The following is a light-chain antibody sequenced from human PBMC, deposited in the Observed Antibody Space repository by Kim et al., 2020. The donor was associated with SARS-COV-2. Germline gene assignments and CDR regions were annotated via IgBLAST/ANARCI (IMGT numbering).Light chain of an antibody. J-gene: IGLJ3*02. CDR1: SSDVGGYNY. Sequence: QSALTQPASVSGSPGQSITISCTGTSSDVGGYNYVSWYQQHPGKAPQLIIYDVSSRPSGVSSRFSGSKSGKTASLTISGLQAEDEADYSCSSYTNSRTLVFGGGTQLTVL. V-gene: IGLV2-14*03. CDR3: SSYTNSRTLV. CDR2: DVS.